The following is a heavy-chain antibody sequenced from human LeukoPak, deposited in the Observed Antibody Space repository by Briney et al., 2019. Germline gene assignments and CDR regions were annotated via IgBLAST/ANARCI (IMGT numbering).Heavy chain of an antibody. V-gene: IGHV3-9*01. CDR2: ISWNSGSI. Sequence: PGGSLRLSCAASGFTFDDYAMHWVRQAPGKGLEWVSGISWNSGSIGYADSVKGRFTISRDNSKNTLYLQMNSLRAEDTAVYYCAKVGPTTYSSSPSDPWGQGTLVTVSS. CDR3: AKVGPTTYSSSPSDP. CDR1: GFTFDDYA. J-gene: IGHJ5*02. D-gene: IGHD6-6*01.